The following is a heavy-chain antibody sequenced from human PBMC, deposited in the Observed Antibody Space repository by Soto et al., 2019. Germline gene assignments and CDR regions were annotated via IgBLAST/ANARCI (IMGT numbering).Heavy chain of an antibody. CDR3: ARVGPPSDY. CDR1: GFTFSSYA. Sequence: GGSLRLSCAASGFTFSSYAMSWVRQAPGKGLEWVSAISGSGGSTYYADSVKGRFTISRDNARNSLYLQMNSLRAEDTAVYYCARVGPPSDYWGQGTLVTVSS. CDR2: ISGSGGST. J-gene: IGHJ4*02. V-gene: IGHV3-23*01.